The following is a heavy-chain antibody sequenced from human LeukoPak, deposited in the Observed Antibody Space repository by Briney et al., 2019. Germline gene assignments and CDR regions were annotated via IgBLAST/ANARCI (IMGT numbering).Heavy chain of an antibody. J-gene: IGHJ3*02. D-gene: IGHD2-21*02. V-gene: IGHV3-48*01. Sequence: PGGSLRLSCAASGFTFSSYSMNWVRQAPGKGLEWVSYISSSSSTIYYADSVKGRFTISRDNAKNSLYLQMNSLRAEDTAVYYCARRSVVVTAMGNDAFDIWGQGTMVTVSS. CDR2: ISSSSSTI. CDR1: GFTFSSYS. CDR3: ARRSVVVTAMGNDAFDI.